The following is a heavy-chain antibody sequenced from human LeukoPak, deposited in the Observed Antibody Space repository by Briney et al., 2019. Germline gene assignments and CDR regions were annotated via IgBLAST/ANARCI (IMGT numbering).Heavy chain of an antibody. CDR2: IYHSGST. V-gene: IGHV4-30-2*01. CDR3: ARSRGQLPNAFDI. Sequence: SETLTLTCTVSGGSVSSDSYYWSWIRQPPGKGLEWIGYIYHSGSTYYNPSLKSRVTISVDRSKNQFSLKLSSVTAADTAVYYCARSRGQLPNAFDIWGQGTMVTVSS. D-gene: IGHD2-2*01. CDR1: GGSVSSDSYY. J-gene: IGHJ3*02.